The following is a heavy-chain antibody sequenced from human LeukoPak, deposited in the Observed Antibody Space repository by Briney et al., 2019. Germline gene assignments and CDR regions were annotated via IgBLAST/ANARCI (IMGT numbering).Heavy chain of an antibody. Sequence: ASVKVSCKAYTFTGYYMHWVRQAPGQGLEWMGWINPNSGGTNYAQKFQGRVTMTRDTSISTAYMELSRLRSDDTAVYYCARDWEDYGDPLYYFDYWGQGTLVTVSS. CDR2: INPNSGGT. J-gene: IGHJ4*02. CDR3: ARDWEDYGDPLYYFDY. V-gene: IGHV1-2*02. D-gene: IGHD4-17*01. CDR1: TFTGYY.